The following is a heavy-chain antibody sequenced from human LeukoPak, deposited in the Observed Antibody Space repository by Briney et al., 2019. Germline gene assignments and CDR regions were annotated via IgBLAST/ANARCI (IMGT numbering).Heavy chain of an antibody. CDR1: GFTFDDYT. J-gene: IGHJ5*02. D-gene: IGHD1-14*01. CDR2: ISWDGEST. V-gene: IGHV3-43*01. CDR3: AKGTGKSTLNWFDP. Sequence: GGSLRLSCAASGFTFDDYTMHWVRQAPGKGLEWVSLISWDGESTSYADSVKGRFTISRDNSKHSLYLQMNSLRTEDTALYYCAKGTGKSTLNWFDPWGQGTLVTVSS.